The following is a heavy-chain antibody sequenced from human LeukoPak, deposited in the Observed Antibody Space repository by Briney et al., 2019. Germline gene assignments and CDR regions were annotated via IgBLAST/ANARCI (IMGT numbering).Heavy chain of an antibody. CDR1: GFTFSSYW. J-gene: IGHJ6*02. Sequence: RGGSLRLSCAASGFTFSSYWMSWVRQAPGKGLEWVANIKQDGSEKYYVDSVKGRFTISRDNAKNSLYLQMNSLRAEDTAVYYCARDYYDSSGYSLLCYYYGMDVWGQGTTVTVSS. CDR2: IKQDGSEK. D-gene: IGHD3-22*01. V-gene: IGHV3-7*01. CDR3: ARDYYDSSGYSLLCYYYGMDV.